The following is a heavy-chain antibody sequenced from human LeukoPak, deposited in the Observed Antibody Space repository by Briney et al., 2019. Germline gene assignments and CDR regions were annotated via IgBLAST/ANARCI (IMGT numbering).Heavy chain of an antibody. CDR1: GYSFTSYW. V-gene: IGHV5-51*01. J-gene: IGHJ6*02. D-gene: IGHD1-26*01. CDR3: ARSASIVGGAYYYGMDV. Sequence: GESLKISCKGSGYSFTSYWIGWLRRMPGKGREGMGIIYPGDSDTRYSPSFQGQVTISADKSISTAYLQWSSLKASDTAMYYCARSASIVGGAYYYGMDVWGQGTTVTVSS. CDR2: IYPGDSDT.